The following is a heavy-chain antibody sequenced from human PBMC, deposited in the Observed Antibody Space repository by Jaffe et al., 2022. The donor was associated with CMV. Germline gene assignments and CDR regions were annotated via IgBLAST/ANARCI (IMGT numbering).Heavy chain of an antibody. CDR3: ARGRIAARPTYYYYYYMDV. Sequence: QVQLQQWGAGLLKPSETLSLTCAVYGGSFSGYYWSWIRQPPGKGLEWIGEINHSGSTNYNPSLKSRVTISVDTSKNQFSLKLSSVTAADTAVYYCARGRIAARPTYYYYYYMDVWGKGTTVTVSS. D-gene: IGHD6-6*01. V-gene: IGHV4-34*01. J-gene: IGHJ6*03. CDR1: GGSFSGYY. CDR2: INHSGST.